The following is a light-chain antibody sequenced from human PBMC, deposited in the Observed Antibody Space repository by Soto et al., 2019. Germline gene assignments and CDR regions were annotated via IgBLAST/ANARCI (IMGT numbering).Light chain of an antibody. J-gene: IGKJ5*01. CDR2: DAS. Sequence: DIQMTQSPSSLSASVGDRVTIACQASQDISNYLHWYQQKPGKAPKLLIYDASNLETGVPSRFSGSGSGTDFTFTISSLQPEDIATYYCQQYDNSLRAINFGQGTRLEIK. V-gene: IGKV1-33*01. CDR3: QQYDNSLRAIN. CDR1: QDISNY.